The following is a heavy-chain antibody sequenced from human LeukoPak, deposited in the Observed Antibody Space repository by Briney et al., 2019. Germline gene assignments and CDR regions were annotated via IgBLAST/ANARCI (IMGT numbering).Heavy chain of an antibody. D-gene: IGHD6-13*01. CDR1: GFTFSDYY. J-gene: IGHJ4*02. Sequence: PGGSLRLSCTVSGFTFSDYYMSWVRQAPGKGLEWVSYISSSGSMLHYADSVEGRFTISRDNGKSSLYLQMSSLRVEDTAVYYCTRRPYSSSWYYFDYWGQGPLVTVSS. CDR2: ISSSGSML. CDR3: TRRPYSSSWYYFDY. V-gene: IGHV3-11*04.